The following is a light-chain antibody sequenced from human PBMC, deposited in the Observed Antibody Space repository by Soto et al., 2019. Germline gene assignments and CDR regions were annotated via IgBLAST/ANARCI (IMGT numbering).Light chain of an antibody. CDR3: QQRT. CDR1: QSISSW. J-gene: IGKJ1*01. V-gene: IGKV1-5*01. CDR2: DAS. Sequence: DIQMTQSPSTLSASVGDRVTITCRASQSISSWLAWYQQKPGKAPKLLIYDASSLESGVPSRFSGSGSGTEFTLTISSLQPDDFATYYCQQRTFGQGTKVGIK.